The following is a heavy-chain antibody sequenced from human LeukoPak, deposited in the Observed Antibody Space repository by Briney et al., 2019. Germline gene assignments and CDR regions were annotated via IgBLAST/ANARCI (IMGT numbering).Heavy chain of an antibody. CDR3: AAMITSHEDGAFDI. V-gene: IGHV4-59*12. D-gene: IGHD3-16*01. CDR1: GGSISSYY. CDR2: IYYSGST. Sequence: SETLSLTCTVSGGSISSYYWSWIRQPPGKGLEWIGYIYYSGSTYYNPSLKSRVTISVDTSKNQFSLKLSSVSAADTAVYYCAAMITSHEDGAFDIWDQGTMVTVSS. J-gene: IGHJ3*02.